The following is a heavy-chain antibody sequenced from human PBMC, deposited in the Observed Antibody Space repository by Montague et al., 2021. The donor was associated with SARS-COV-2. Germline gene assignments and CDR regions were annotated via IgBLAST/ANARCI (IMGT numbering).Heavy chain of an antibody. V-gene: IGHV4-61*02. D-gene: IGHD6-19*01. CDR1: GGPISSGSYY. Sequence: TLSLTCIVSGGPISSGSYYWSWIRQPAGKGLEWIGRISISGSTNYNPSLKSRVTISVDTSKNQFSLKLSSVTAADTAVYYRARDIAVAGLFDYWGQGTLVTVSS. J-gene: IGHJ4*02. CDR3: ARDIAVAGLFDY. CDR2: ISISGST.